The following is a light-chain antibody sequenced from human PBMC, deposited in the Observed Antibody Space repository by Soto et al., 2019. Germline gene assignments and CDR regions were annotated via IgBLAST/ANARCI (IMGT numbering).Light chain of an antibody. CDR2: EVT. V-gene: IGLV2-14*01. CDR1: SSDVGIYNY. CDR3: SSYTTSSTRV. Sequence: QSALTQPASVSGSPGPSIAIPCTGSSSDVGIYNYVPWYQQHPGKVPKLIIYEVTNRPSGVSNRFSGSKSGNTASLTISGLQAEDEADYYCSSYTTSSTRVFGTGTKVTVL. J-gene: IGLJ1*01.